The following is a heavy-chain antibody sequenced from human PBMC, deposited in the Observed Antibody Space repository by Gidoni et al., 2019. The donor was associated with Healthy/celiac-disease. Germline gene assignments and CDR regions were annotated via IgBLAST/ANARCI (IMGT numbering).Heavy chain of an antibody. CDR1: GFTFSSYA. D-gene: IGHD4-17*01. J-gene: IGHJ5*02. CDR2: ISGSGGST. CDR3: AKDQYGELPQNWFDP. V-gene: IGHV3-23*01. Sequence: EVQLLESGGGLGQPGGSLSLSCAASGFTFSSYAMSWVRQAPVKGMEWVSAISGSGGSTYYADSVKGRFTISRDNSKNTLYLQMNSLRAEDTAVYYCAKDQYGELPQNWFDPWGQGTLVTVSS.